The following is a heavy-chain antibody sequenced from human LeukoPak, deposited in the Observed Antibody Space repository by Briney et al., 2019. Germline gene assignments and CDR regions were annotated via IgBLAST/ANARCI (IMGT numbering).Heavy chain of an antibody. D-gene: IGHD3-3*01. V-gene: IGHV1-69*01. Sequence: SVKVSCKAFGGSFSSEAISWVRQAPGQGLEWMGGIIPIFGTANYAQKFQGRVTITADESTSTAYMELSSLRSEDTAVYYCARVVNDFWSGYYKNLNWFDPWGQGTLVTVSS. CDR2: IIPIFGTA. J-gene: IGHJ5*02. CDR3: ARVVNDFWSGYYKNLNWFDP. CDR1: GGSFSSEA.